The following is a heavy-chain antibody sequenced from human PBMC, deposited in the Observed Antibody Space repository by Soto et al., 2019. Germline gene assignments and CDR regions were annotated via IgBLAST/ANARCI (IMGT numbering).Heavy chain of an antibody. CDR2: ISWNSGSI. V-gene: IGHV3-9*01. CDR1: GFTFDDYA. J-gene: IGHJ5*02. Sequence: PGGSLRLSCAASGFTFDDYAMHWVRQAPGKGLEWVSGISWNSGSIGYADSVKGRFTISRDNAKNSLYLQMNSLRAEDTALYYCAKDIRSTYYYDSSGYVAWGQGTLVTVSS. CDR3: AKDIRSTYYYDSSGYVA. D-gene: IGHD3-22*01.